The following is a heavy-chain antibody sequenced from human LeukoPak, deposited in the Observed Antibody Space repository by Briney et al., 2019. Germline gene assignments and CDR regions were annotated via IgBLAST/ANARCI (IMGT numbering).Heavy chain of an antibody. Sequence: SETLSLTCTVSGGSISSSSYYWGWIRQPPGTGLEWIGSIYYSGSTYYNPSLKSRVTISVDTSKNQFSLKLSSVTAADTAVYYCARDGGITGTTGMDVWGKGTTVTVSS. CDR1: GGSISSSSYY. J-gene: IGHJ6*04. D-gene: IGHD1-7*01. CDR3: ARDGGITGTTGMDV. V-gene: IGHV4-39*07. CDR2: IYYSGST.